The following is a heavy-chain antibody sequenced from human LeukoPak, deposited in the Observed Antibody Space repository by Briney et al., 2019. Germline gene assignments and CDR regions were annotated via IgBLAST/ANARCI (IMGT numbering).Heavy chain of an antibody. CDR1: GFTFSSYT. Sequence: PGGSLRFSCTGSGFTFSSYTMSWVRQAPGKGLKWVSTITTGGPNTYYADSVKGRFTVSRDDSKNTLYLQMNSLRAEDTAVYYCAKDGGLWVSAHWGDSWGRGTLVTVSS. V-gene: IGHV3-23*01. J-gene: IGHJ4*02. CDR2: ITTGGPNT. D-gene: IGHD7-27*01. CDR3: AKDGGLWVSAHWGDS.